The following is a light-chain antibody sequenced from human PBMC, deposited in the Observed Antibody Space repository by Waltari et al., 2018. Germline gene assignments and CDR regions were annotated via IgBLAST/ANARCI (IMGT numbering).Light chain of an antibody. CDR3: ASWAGDSVL. Sequence: HSALTQPRSVSGSPGQSVTISCTGTSSDVGGYNYVSWYQQHPGKAPKIVMYDVSGRPSGVPDRFSGSKSGNTASLTISGLQAEDEGDYFCASWAGDSVLFGGGTKVTVL. CDR2: DVS. V-gene: IGLV2-11*01. J-gene: IGLJ2*01. CDR1: SSDVGGYNY.